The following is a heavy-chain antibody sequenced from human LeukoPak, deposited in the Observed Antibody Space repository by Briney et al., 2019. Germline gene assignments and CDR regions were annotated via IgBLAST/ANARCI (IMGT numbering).Heavy chain of an antibody. Sequence: GGSLRLSCAASGFTFRNYAMSWVRQAPGKGLEWASAISGSGDNTYYTDSVKGRFTISRDNSKNTLYLQMNSLRGDDTAVYFCARENPAIILSLDYWGQGTLVTVSS. CDR3: ARENPAIILSLDY. CDR2: ISGSGDNT. V-gene: IGHV3-23*01. D-gene: IGHD2/OR15-2a*01. J-gene: IGHJ4*02. CDR1: GFTFRNYA.